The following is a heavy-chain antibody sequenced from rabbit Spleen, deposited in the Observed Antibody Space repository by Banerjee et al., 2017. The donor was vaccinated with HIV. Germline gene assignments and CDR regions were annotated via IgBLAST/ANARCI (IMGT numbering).Heavy chain of an antibody. V-gene: IGHV1S45*01. CDR1: GVSFSFNNY. CDR2: IDVGSSDFT. D-gene: IGHD8-1*01. CDR3: ARDAATSFSSYGMDL. Sequence: QEKLGESGGGLVQPEGSLTLTCTASGVSFSFNNYMCWVRQAPGKGLEWIGCIDVGSSDFTYFAAWAKGRFTISKASSTSVTLQMTSLTAADTATYFCARDAATSFSSYGMDLWGPGTLVTVS. J-gene: IGHJ6*01.